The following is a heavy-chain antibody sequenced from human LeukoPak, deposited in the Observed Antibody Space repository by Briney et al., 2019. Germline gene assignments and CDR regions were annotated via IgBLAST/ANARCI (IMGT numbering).Heavy chain of an antibody. V-gene: IGHV4-39*01. CDR2: INHSGST. J-gene: IGHJ5*02. CDR1: GGSISSSSYY. Sequence: SETLSLTCTVSGGSISSSSYYWSWIRQPPGKGLEWIGEINHSGSTNYNPSLKSRVTISVDTSKNQFSLKLSSVTAADTAVYYCARQLGPFDPWGQGTLVTVSS. CDR3: ARQLGPFDP.